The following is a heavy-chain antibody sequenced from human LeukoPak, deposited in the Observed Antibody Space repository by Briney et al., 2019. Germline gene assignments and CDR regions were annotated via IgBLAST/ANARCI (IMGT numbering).Heavy chain of an antibody. CDR3: ADLNRGVIIPPFGY. J-gene: IGHJ4*02. Sequence: GGSLRLSCAASEFTFSTYAMSWVRQAPGKGLEWVSAISGSGGSTYYADSVKGRFTISRDNSKNTLYLQMNSLRAEDTAVYYCADLNRGVIIPPFGYWGQGTLVTVSS. CDR1: EFTFSTYA. D-gene: IGHD3-10*01. V-gene: IGHV3-23*01. CDR2: ISGSGGST.